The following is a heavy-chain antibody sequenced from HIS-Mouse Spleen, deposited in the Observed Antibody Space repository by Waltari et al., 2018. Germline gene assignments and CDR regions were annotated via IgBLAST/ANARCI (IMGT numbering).Heavy chain of an antibody. J-gene: IGHJ6*02. D-gene: IGHD2-8*01. Sequence: QVQLVQSGAEVKKPGSSVKVSCKASGGTFSSYAISWVRQAPGQGLEWMGGSIPILGTANYAQKFQGRVTITADESTSTAYMELSSLRSEDTAVYYCARDVGYCTNGVCYNHYGMDVWGQGTTVTVSS. CDR2: SIPILGTA. CDR3: ARDVGYCTNGVCYNHYGMDV. CDR1: GGTFSSYA. V-gene: IGHV1-69*01.